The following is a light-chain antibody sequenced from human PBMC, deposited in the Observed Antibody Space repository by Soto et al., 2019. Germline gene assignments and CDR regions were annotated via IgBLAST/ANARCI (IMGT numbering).Light chain of an antibody. Sequence: QSALTQPRSVSGSPGQSVTISCTGTSSDVGGYNYVSWYQQYPGKAPKLVIYEVSKRPSRVPDRFSGSKSGNTASLTISGVQADDEADYYCCSYAGRPYVFGTGTKLNVL. CDR2: EVS. CDR1: SSDVGGYNY. J-gene: IGLJ1*01. CDR3: CSYAGRPYV. V-gene: IGLV2-11*01.